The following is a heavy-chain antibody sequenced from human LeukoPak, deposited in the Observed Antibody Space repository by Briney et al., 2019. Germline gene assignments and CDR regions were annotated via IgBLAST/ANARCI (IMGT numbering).Heavy chain of an antibody. CDR3: AELGITMIGGV. CDR1: GFSFDDYG. CDR2: INWNGGST. V-gene: IGHV3-20*04. D-gene: IGHD3-10*02. Sequence: GGSLRLSCAASGFSFDDYGMSWVRQAPGKGLEWVSGINWNGGSTGYADSVKGRFTISRDNAKNSLYLQMNSLRAEDTAVYYCAELGITMIGGVWGKGTTVTISS. J-gene: IGHJ6*04.